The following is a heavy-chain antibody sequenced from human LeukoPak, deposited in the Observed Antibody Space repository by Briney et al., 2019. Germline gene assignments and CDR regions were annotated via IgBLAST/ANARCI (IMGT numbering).Heavy chain of an antibody. V-gene: IGHV1-69*13. CDR3: ARDVSSIAAAGTPVDY. CDR2: IIPIFGTA. Sequence: SVKVSCKASGGTFSSYAISWVRQAPGQGLEWMGGIIPIFGTANYAQKFQGRVTITADESTSTAYMELSSLRSEDTAVYYCARDVSSIAAAGTPVDYWGQGTLVTVSS. CDR1: GGTFSSYA. J-gene: IGHJ4*02. D-gene: IGHD6-13*01.